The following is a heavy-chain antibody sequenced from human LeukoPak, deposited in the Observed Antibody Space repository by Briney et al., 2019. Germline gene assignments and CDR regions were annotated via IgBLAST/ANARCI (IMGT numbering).Heavy chain of an antibody. CDR1: GGSFSGYY. CDR2: INHSGST. V-gene: IGHV4-34*01. J-gene: IGHJ4*02. D-gene: IGHD1-26*01. Sequence: SETLSLTCAVYGGSFSGYYWSWIRQPPGKGLEWIGEINHSGSTNYNPSLKSRVTISVDTSKNQFSLKLSSVTAADTAVYCCARKWELPPYYFDYWGQGTLVTVSS. CDR3: ARKWELPPYYFDY.